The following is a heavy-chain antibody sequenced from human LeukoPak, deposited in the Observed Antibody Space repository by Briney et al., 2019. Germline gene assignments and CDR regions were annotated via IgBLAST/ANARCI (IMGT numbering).Heavy chain of an antibody. CDR2: IGGST. CDR3: AKWSESIFHY. CDR1: GVTFSSYA. V-gene: IGHV3-23*01. J-gene: IGHJ4*02. Sequence: GGSLRLSCAASGVTFSSYAMSWVRQAPGKGLEWVSAIGGSTYYADSVKGQFTISRDNSKSTLYLHMNSLRAEDTAVYYCAKWSESIFHYWGQGTQVTVSS.